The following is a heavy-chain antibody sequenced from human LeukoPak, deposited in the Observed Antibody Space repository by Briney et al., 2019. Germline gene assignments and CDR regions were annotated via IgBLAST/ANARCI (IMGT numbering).Heavy chain of an antibody. D-gene: IGHD2-15*01. CDR3: ARRMTYYYYYMDV. CDR2: ISAYNGNT. CDR1: GYTFTSYG. J-gene: IGHJ6*03. Sequence: GASLKVSCKASGYTFTSYGISWVRQAPGQALECMGWISAYNGNTNYAPKLQGRVTMTTDTSTSTAYMELRSLRSDDTAVYYCARRMTYYYYYMDVWGKGTTVTVSS. V-gene: IGHV1-18*01.